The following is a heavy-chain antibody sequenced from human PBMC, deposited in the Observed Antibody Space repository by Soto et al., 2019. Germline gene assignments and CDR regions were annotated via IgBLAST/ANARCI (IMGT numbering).Heavy chain of an antibody. CDR2: IIPIFQTP. CDR3: ARDLRYSSGWHYLDN. Sequence: QLQLVQSGAEVKKPGSSVKVSCKASGDNFRSYGISWVRQAPGQGLEWMGGIIPIFQTPNYAQKFQERVSITADKSTSTVNLELSRLTSEDTAVYYCARDLRYSSGWHYLDNWGQGTLVTVSS. D-gene: IGHD6-19*01. J-gene: IGHJ4*02. CDR1: GDNFRSYG. V-gene: IGHV1-69*06.